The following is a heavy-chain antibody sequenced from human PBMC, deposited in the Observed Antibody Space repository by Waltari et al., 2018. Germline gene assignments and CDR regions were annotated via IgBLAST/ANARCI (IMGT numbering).Heavy chain of an antibody. CDR3: ARGDPTAGAIDY. D-gene: IGHD3-9*01. Sequence: EVQLVESGGGLVQPGGSLRLSCAASGFTLRTYDMHWVRQVRGKGLEWVGRSGAAGETKYLDSVKGRFTISRESAKNSLNLQMNSLTGGDTAVYHCARGDPTAGAIDYWGQGTLVTVSS. J-gene: IGHJ4*02. CDR1: GFTLRTYD. CDR2: SGAAGET. V-gene: IGHV3-13*01.